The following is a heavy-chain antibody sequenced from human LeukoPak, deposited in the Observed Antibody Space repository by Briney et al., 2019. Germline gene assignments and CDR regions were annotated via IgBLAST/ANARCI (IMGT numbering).Heavy chain of an antibody. V-gene: IGHV4-39*01. CDR1: GGSINSSSYY. D-gene: IGHD6-13*01. CDR3: ARPGQLGRYYFDY. J-gene: IGHJ4*02. Sequence: PSETLSLICTVSGGSINSSSYYWGWIRQPPGKGLEWIGSIYYSGSTYYNPSLKSRVTISVDTSKNQFSLKLSSVTAADTAVYYCARPGQLGRYYFDYWGQGTLVTVSS. CDR2: IYYSGST.